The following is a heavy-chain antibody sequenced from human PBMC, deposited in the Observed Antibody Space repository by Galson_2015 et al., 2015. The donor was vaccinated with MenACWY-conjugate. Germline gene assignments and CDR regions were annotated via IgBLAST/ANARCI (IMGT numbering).Heavy chain of an antibody. Sequence: SLRLSCAASEFTFSTYSMNWVRQTPAKGLEWIAYITRSSTPIHYADSVKGRFTISRDNARNLLFLQMNSLRDEDSAVYYCVRDPDALDLWGQGTKVTVSA. CDR1: EFTFSTYS. J-gene: IGHJ3*01. V-gene: IGHV3-48*02. CDR3: VRDPDALDL. CDR2: ITRSSTPI.